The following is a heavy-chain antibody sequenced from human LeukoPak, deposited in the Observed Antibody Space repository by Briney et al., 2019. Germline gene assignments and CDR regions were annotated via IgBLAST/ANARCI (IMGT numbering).Heavy chain of an antibody. Sequence: GGSLRLSCTSSKITFSRYWMSWVRQAPGKGLEWVANIKQDGSEKYYVDSLKGRFTISRDNAKNSLYLQMNSLRAEDTAVYYCATSQTTSGRYGNAFDIWGQGTMVTVSS. J-gene: IGHJ3*02. CDR1: KITFSRYW. D-gene: IGHD6-19*01. CDR2: IKQDGSEK. V-gene: IGHV3-7*01. CDR3: ATSQTTSGRYGNAFDI.